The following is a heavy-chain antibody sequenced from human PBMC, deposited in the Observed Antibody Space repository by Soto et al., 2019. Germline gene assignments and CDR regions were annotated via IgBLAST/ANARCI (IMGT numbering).Heavy chain of an antibody. CDR1: GFTFSSYG. CDR3: VKDVLRFLEWLAFSGMDA. CDR2: ISYDGSNK. J-gene: IGHJ6*02. Sequence: PGGSLRLSCAASGFTFSSYGMHWVRQAPGKGLEWVAVISYDGSNKYYADSVKGRFTISRDNSKNTLYLQMNSLRAEDTAVYYCVKDVLRFLEWLAFSGMDAWGQEATLTVSS. V-gene: IGHV3-30*18. D-gene: IGHD3-3*01.